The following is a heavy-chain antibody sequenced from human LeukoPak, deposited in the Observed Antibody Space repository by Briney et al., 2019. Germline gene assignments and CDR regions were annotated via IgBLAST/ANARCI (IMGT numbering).Heavy chain of an antibody. V-gene: IGHV7-4-1*02. CDR2: INTDTGNP. CDR1: GYTLTELS. J-gene: IGHJ4*02. CDR3: ARATAICSSTSCYRWGFDY. Sequence: EASVKVSCKVSGYTLTELSMHWVRQAPGQGLEWMGWINTDTGNPTYAQGFTGRFVFSLDTSVSTAYLQISSLKAEDTAVYYCARATAICSSTSCYRWGFDYWGQGTLVTVSS. D-gene: IGHD2-2*02.